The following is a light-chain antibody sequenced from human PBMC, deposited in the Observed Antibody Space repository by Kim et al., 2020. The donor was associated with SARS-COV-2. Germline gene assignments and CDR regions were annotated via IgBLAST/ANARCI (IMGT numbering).Light chain of an antibody. V-gene: IGKV2D-30*01. J-gene: IGKJ2*01. Sequence: DVVLTQSPPSLPVTLGDSASISCRSSQSLVSSGRQTYLNWYQQRPGQSPRRLIYRVANLDSGVPGRFSGSVSGTDFTLTITSVEADDVGTYYCMQGVNWPYTFGQGTKLEI. CDR2: RVA. CDR3: MQGVNWPYT. CDR1: QSLVSSGRQTY.